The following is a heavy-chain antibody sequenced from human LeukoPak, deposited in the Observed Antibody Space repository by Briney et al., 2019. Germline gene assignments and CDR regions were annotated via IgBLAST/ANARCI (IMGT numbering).Heavy chain of an antibody. Sequence: GSLQISFQGSGYRFTSYWIGWGRPMPGKGLEWMGSIYPGDSDTRYSPSFQGQVTISADKSTSTAYLQWSSRKTSDTAMYYCARLPHCGSDCYPNWFDSWGQGTLVTVSS. CDR2: IYPGDSDT. CDR3: ARLPHCGSDCYPNWFDS. D-gene: IGHD2-21*02. J-gene: IGHJ5*01. CDR1: GYRFTSYW. V-gene: IGHV5-51*01.